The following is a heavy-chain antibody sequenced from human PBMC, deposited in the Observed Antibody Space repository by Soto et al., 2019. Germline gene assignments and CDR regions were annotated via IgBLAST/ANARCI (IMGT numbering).Heavy chain of an antibody. V-gene: IGHV1-69*12. J-gene: IGHJ6*02. Sequence: QVQLEQSGAEMKKPGSSVKVSCKASGGTFRNSAISWVRQAPGQGLEWMGGIMPIFRTPDYAQNLQGRVTITADEATSTAYMELSGLRSADTAVYYCASDKDRLQLGGNYYYIMDVWGQGTTVTVSS. CDR2: IMPIFRTP. D-gene: IGHD3-16*01. CDR1: GGTFRNSA. CDR3: ASDKDRLQLGGNYYYIMDV.